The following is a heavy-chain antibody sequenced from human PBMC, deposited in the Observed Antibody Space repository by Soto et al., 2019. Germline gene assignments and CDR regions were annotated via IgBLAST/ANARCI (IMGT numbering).Heavy chain of an antibody. CDR3: AKDLYGDYGGGDY. CDR1: GFTFSTYA. V-gene: IGHV3-23*01. D-gene: IGHD4-17*01. Sequence: EVQLLDSGGGLVQPGGSLRLSCAASGFTFSTYAMSWVRQAPGKGLEWVSTITGSGSSTYYADSVKGRFTISRDNSKNTLSLQLNRLRADDTAVYYCAKDLYGDYGGGDYWGQGAQVTVSS. J-gene: IGHJ4*02. CDR2: ITGSGSST.